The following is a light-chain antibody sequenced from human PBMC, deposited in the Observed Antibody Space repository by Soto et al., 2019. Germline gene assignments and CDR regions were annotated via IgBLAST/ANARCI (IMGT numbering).Light chain of an antibody. J-gene: IGKJ4*01. CDR1: QSVSNN. CDR3: LQYYDWPPHT. Sequence: EIVLTQSPGTLSLSPGERATLSCRASQSVSNNYLAWYQQKPGHAPRLLIYCASNRATGIPDRFSGSGSGTEFTLTISSLQSEDFAVYYCLQYYDWPPHTFGGGTKVDIK. V-gene: IGKV3D-15*01. CDR2: CAS.